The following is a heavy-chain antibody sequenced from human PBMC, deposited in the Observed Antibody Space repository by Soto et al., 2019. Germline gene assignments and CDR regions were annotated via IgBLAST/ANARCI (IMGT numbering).Heavy chain of an antibody. CDR2: ISGSGGNT. J-gene: IGHJ6*02. V-gene: IGHV3-23*01. CDR3: AKSIYGSERKCMVG. Sequence: GGSLRLSCAASGFTFSSYSMNCVRQAPGTGLEWVSDISGSGGNTYYADSVKGRFTISRDNSKNTLYLQMNSLRGEDTAVYYCAKSIYGSERKCMVGWGRGSTGTVSS. D-gene: IGHD3-10*01. CDR1: GFTFSSYS.